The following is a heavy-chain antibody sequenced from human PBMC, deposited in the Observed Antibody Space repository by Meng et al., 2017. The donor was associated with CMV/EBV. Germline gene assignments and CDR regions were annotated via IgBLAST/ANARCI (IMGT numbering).Heavy chain of an antibody. J-gene: IGHJ5*02. CDR1: GFTFSAYY. CDR3: ARDLLYGEGWFDP. D-gene: IGHD4-17*01. CDR2: ISSSGGTI. V-gene: IGHV3-11*01. Sequence: CAASGFTFSAYYMTWIRQAPGKGLEWVSYISSSGGTIYYADSVKGRFTISRDNAKNSLYLQMSSLRAEDTAMYYCARDLLYGEGWFDPWGQGTLVTVSS.